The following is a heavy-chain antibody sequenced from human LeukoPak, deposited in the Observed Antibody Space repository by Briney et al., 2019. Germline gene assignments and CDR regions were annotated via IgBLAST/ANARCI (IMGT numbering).Heavy chain of an antibody. CDR3: ARGGSDYGDYPGYSQH. CDR2: IFPIFGTA. J-gene: IGHJ1*01. V-gene: IGHV1-69*13. D-gene: IGHD4-17*01. Sequence: SVKVSCMASGGTFSSYAISWVRQAPGQGLEWMGGIFPIFGTANYAQKFQGRVTITADESPSTAYMELSSLRSEDTAVYYCARGGSDYGDYPGYSQHWGQGTLVTVSS. CDR1: GGTFSSYA.